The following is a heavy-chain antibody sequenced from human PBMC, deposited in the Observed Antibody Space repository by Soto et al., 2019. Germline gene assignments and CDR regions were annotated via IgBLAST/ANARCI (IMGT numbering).Heavy chain of an antibody. J-gene: IGHJ4*02. CDR1: GFTFSSYA. Sequence: QVQLVESGGGVVQPGRSLRLSCAASGFTFSSYAMHWVRQAPGKGLEWVAVISYDGSNKYYADSVKGRFTISRDNSKNTLYLQMNSLRAEDTAVYYCASGDSIGYYSLEYFDYWGQGTLVTVSS. D-gene: IGHD3-22*01. CDR3: ASGDSIGYYSLEYFDY. CDR2: ISYDGSNK. V-gene: IGHV3-30-3*01.